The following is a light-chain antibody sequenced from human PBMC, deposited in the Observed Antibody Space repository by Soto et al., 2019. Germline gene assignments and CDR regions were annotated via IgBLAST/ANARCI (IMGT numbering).Light chain of an antibody. V-gene: IGLV2-14*02. J-gene: IGLJ2*01. CDR3: SSYTSSSTLV. Sequence: QSVLTQPASVSGSPGQSITVSCAGTSSDVGSYNLVSWYQQYPGQAPKLILYEVSNRPTGVPTRFTGSKSGNTASLTISGLQAEDEADYYCSSYTSSSTLVFGGGTKLTVL. CDR2: EVS. CDR1: SSDVGSYNL.